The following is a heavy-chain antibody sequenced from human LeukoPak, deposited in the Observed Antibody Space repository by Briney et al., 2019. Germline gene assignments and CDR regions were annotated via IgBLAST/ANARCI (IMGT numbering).Heavy chain of an antibody. Sequence: ASVKVSCKASGGTFSSYAISWVRQAPGQALEWMGRIIPIFGIANYAQKFQGRVTITADKSTSTAYMELSSLRSEDTAVYYCARERIQLWSHFDYWGQGTLVTVSS. D-gene: IGHD5-18*01. CDR1: GGTFSSYA. V-gene: IGHV1-69*04. J-gene: IGHJ4*02. CDR2: IIPIFGIA. CDR3: ARERIQLWSHFDY.